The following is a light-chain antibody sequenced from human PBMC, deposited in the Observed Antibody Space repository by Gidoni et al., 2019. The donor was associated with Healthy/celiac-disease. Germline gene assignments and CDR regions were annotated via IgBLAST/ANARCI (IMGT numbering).Light chain of an antibody. J-gene: IGKJ2*01. CDR1: QGISSY. V-gene: IGKV1-8*01. Sequence: AIRMTQSPSSFSASTGDRVTITCRASQGISSYLAWYQQKPGKAPKLLIYAASTLQSGVPSRFSWSGSGTDFTLTISWLQSEDFATYYCQQYYSYPPYTFGQGTKLEIK. CDR3: QQYYSYPPYT. CDR2: AAS.